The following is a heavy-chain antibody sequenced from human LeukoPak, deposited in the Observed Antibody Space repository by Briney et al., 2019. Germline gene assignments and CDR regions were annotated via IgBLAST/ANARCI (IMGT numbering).Heavy chain of an antibody. CDR1: GYSISSGYY. CDR2: INHSGST. D-gene: IGHD2-2*01. V-gene: IGHV4-38-2*02. Sequence: PSETLSLTCTVSGYSISSGYYWSWIRQPPGKGLEWIGEINHSGSTNYNPSLKSRVTISVDTSKNQFSLKLSSVTAADTAVYYCARGPDIVVVPAAPSFDYWGQGTLVTVSS. J-gene: IGHJ4*02. CDR3: ARGPDIVVVPAAPSFDY.